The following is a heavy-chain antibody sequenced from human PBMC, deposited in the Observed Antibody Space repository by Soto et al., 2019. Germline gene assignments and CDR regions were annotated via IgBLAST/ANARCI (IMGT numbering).Heavy chain of an antibody. J-gene: IGHJ5*02. CDR1: GVSISSYY. D-gene: IGHD3-10*01. CDR3: ARKAPFGWFDP. CDR2: IYYSGST. V-gene: IGHV4-59*01. Sequence: PSETLSLTCTVSGVSISSYYWSWIRQPPGKGLEWIGYIYYSGSTNYNPSLKSRVTISVDTSKNQFSLKLSSVTAADTAVYYCARKAPFGWFDPWGQGTLVTVSS.